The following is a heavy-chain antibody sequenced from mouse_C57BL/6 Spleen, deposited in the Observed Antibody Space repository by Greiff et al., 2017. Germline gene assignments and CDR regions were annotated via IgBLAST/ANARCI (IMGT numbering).Heavy chain of an antibody. J-gene: IGHJ4*01. Sequence: VQLQQSGAELARPGASVKLSCKASGYTFTSYGISWVKQRTGQGLEWIGEINPRSGNTNYNEKFKGKATLTVDKSSSTAYMVLLSLTSEDSAVYFYARCLYGDCYYYAMDYWGQGTSVTVSS. V-gene: IGHV1-81*01. CDR1: GYTFTSYG. D-gene: IGHD2-13*01. CDR3: ARCLYGDCYYYAMDY. CDR2: INPRSGNT.